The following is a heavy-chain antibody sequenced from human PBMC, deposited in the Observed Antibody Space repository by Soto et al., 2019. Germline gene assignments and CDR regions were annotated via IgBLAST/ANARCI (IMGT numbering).Heavy chain of an antibody. J-gene: IGHJ6*02. CDR2: ISYDGSNK. V-gene: IGHV3-30*18. D-gene: IGHD3-10*01. CDR3: AKDVYYGSGVDYYYGMDV. CDR1: GFTFSSYG. Sequence: QVQLVESGGGVVQPGRSLRLSCAASGFTFSSYGMHWVRQAPGKGLEWVAVISYDGSNKYYADSVKGRFTISRDNSKKRLYLQMNSLRAEDTGVYYCAKDVYYGSGVDYYYGMDVWGQGTTVTVSS.